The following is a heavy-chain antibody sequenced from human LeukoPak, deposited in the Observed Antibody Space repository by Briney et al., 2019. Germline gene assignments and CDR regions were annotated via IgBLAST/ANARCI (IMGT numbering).Heavy chain of an antibody. CDR1: GGSISSSSYF. V-gene: IGHV4-39*01. CDR3: ARRQVEMATILGRRKYYFDY. Sequence: SETLSLTCTVSGGSISSSSYFWAWIRQPPGKGLEWIGTIYNSGSTYYSPSLKSRVSTSVDTSKNQFSLKLSSVTAADTAVYYCARRQVEMATILGRRKYYFDYWGQGTLVTVSS. D-gene: IGHD5-24*01. J-gene: IGHJ4*02. CDR2: IYNSGST.